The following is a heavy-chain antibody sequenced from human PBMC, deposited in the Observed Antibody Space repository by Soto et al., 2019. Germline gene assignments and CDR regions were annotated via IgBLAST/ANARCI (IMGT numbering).Heavy chain of an antibody. CDR2: ISGSGGST. CDR1: GFTFVSYA. V-gene: IGHV3-23*01. Sequence: GGSLRLSCAASGFTFVSYAMSWVRQAPGKGLEWVSAISGSGGSTYYADSVKGRFTISRDNSKNTLYLQMNSLRAEDTAVYYCAKGKVAARYYYYYGMDVWGQGTTVTVSS. J-gene: IGHJ6*02. D-gene: IGHD6-25*01. CDR3: AKGKVAARYYYYYGMDV.